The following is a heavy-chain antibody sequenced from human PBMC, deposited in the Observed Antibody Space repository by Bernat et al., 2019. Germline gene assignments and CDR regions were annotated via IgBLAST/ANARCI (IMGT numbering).Heavy chain of an antibody. D-gene: IGHD3-10*01. V-gene: IGHV3-48*02. Sequence: EVQLVQSGGGLVQPGGSLRLSCAASGFTFSSYSMNWVRQAPGKGLEWLSYISISRSTIYYADSVKGRFTISRDNAKNSLYLQMSSLRDEDTAVYYCARTWFGERSLYYFDYWGQGTLVTVSP. J-gene: IGHJ4*02. CDR3: ARTWFGERSLYYFDY. CDR1: GFTFSSYS. CDR2: ISISRSTI.